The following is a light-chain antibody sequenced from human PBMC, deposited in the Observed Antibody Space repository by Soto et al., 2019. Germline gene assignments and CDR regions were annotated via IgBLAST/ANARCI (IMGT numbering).Light chain of an antibody. CDR3: QQYGSSPRLT. CDR2: GAS. CDR1: QSVSSSY. Sequence: EIVLTQSTGTLSLSPGERAALSCRAIQSVSSSYLAWYQQKPGQAPRLLIYGASSRATGIPDRFSGSGSGTDFTLTISRLEPEDFAVYYCQQYGSSPRLTFGGGTKVDIK. V-gene: IGKV3-20*01. J-gene: IGKJ4*01.